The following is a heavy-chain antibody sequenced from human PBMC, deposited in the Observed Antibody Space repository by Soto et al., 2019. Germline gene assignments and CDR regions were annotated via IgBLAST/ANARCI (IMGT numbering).Heavy chain of an antibody. Sequence: GSLRLSCAASGFTFSSYWMHWVRQAPGKGLVWVSRINSDGSSTSYADSVKGRFTISRDNAKNTLYLQMNSLRAEDTAVYYCARAAQLRYFDWLWVFDIWGQGTMVTVSS. D-gene: IGHD3-9*01. CDR1: GFTFSSYW. V-gene: IGHV3-74*01. CDR2: INSDGSST. CDR3: ARAAQLRYFDWLWVFDI. J-gene: IGHJ3*02.